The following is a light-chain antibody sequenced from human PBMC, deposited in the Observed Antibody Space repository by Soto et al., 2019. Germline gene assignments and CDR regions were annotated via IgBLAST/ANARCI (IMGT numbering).Light chain of an antibody. CDR2: DAS. CDR1: QSVSSY. Sequence: EIVLTQSPATLSLSPGERATLSCRASQSVSSYLAWYQQKPCQAPRLLIYDASNKATGIPARFSGSGSGTDFTLTISGLEPEDFAVYYWQQRSNWPLTFGGGTKVEIK. CDR3: QQRSNWPLT. J-gene: IGKJ4*01. V-gene: IGKV3-11*01.